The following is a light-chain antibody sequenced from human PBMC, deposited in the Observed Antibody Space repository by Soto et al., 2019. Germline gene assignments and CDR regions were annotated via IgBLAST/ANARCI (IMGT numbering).Light chain of an antibody. V-gene: IGKV3-15*01. J-gene: IGKJ1*01. CDR3: QQYNNWPRT. CDR2: GAS. CDR1: QSVSSN. Sequence: EVVMSQSPATLSVSPGERATLSSRASQSVSSNLAWYQQKPGQAPRLLTYGASTRATGIPARFSGSGSGTEFTLTISSLQPADFAVYYCQQYNNWPRTFGQGTKVDI.